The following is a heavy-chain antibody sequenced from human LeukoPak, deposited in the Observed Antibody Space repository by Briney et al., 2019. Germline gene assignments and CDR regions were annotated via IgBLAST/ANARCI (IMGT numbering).Heavy chain of an antibody. CDR2: ISYDGNNK. Sequence: PGGSLRLSCAASGFTFTTYSMHWVRQTPGKGLEWVAVISYDGNNKFYEDSLKGRFTISRDNSKNTLYLEMNSLRAEDTAVYYCARDISNGGSFDYWGQGTLVTVSS. CDR1: GFTFTTYS. V-gene: IGHV3-30-3*01. D-gene: IGHD3-3*02. J-gene: IGHJ4*02. CDR3: ARDISNGGSFDY.